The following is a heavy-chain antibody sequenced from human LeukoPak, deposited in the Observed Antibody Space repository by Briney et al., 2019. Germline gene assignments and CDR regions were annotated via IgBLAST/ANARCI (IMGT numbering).Heavy chain of an antibody. CDR1: GYTFTDYY. CDR2: INPNSGGT. J-gene: IGHJ5*02. V-gene: IGHV1-2*02. D-gene: IGHD6-13*01. CDR3: ARSQSSSWHSGLNWFDP. Sequence: GASVRVSCKASGYTFTDYYMHWVRQAPGQGLEWMGWINPNSGGTKYAQKFQGRVTMTRDTSISTAYMELSRLRSDDTAVYYCARSQSSSWHSGLNWFDPWGQGTLVTVSS.